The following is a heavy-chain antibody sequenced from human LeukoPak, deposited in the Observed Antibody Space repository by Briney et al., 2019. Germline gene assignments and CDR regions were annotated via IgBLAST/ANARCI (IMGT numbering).Heavy chain of an antibody. CDR2: TYYRSKSYS. J-gene: IGHJ4*02. Sequence: SQTLSLTCALSGDSLSRNTAGWNWIRQSPSRGLEWLGRTYYRSKSYSDFAPSVRNPITITPDTSKNQFSLQLNSVTPEDTAVYYCARSFRWSAVADTGIDYWGQGTLVTVSS. D-gene: IGHD6-19*01. CDR3: ARSFRWSAVADTGIDY. CDR1: GDSLSRNTAG. V-gene: IGHV6-1*01.